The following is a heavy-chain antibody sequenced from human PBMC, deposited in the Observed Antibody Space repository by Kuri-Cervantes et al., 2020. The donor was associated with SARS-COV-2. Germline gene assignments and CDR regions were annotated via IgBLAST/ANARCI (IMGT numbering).Heavy chain of an antibody. V-gene: IGHV3-30-3*01. D-gene: IGHD1-26*01. CDR1: GFTFSSYA. J-gene: IGHJ4*02. CDR2: ISYDGSNK. Sequence: GESLKISCAASGFTFSSYAMHWVRQAPGKGLEWVAVISYDGSNKYYADSVKGRFTISRDNAKNLLYLQMNSLRAEDTAVYYCARAEWGLIDYWGQGTLVTSPQ. CDR3: ARAEWGLIDY.